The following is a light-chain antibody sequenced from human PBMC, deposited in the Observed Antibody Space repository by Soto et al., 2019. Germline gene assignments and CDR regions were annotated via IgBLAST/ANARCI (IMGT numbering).Light chain of an antibody. CDR1: QSISGW. Sequence: DIPMTQSPSTLSASVGDRVTLTCRASQSISGWLAWYQQKPGTAPKLLIYEASNLESGLPSRFSGSGSGTEFTLTISSLQPDYFATYYCQQYYSDWTFGQGTKVEIK. J-gene: IGKJ1*01. CDR2: EAS. V-gene: IGKV1-5*01. CDR3: QQYYSDWT.